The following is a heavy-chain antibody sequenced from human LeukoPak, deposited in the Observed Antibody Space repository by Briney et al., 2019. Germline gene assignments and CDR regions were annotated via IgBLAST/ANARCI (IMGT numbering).Heavy chain of an antibody. J-gene: IGHJ4*02. CDR3: ARDNYGATNFDY. D-gene: IGHD4-17*01. V-gene: IGHV4-34*01. CDR2: INHSGST. CDR1: GGSFSGYY. Sequence: SETLSLTCAVYGGSFSGYYWSWIRQPPGKGLEWIGEINHSGSTNYNPSLKSRVTISVDTSKNQFSLKLSSVTAADTAVYYCARDNYGATNFDYWGQGTVVTVSS.